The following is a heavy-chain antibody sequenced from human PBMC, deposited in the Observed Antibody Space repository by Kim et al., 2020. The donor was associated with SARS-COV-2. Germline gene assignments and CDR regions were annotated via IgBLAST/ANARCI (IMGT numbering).Heavy chain of an antibody. D-gene: IGHD2-15*01. J-gene: IGHJ4*01. CDR2: IYYSVST. CDR1: GGSISSSSYY. V-gene: IGHV4-39*01. Sequence: SETLSLTCTVSGGSISSSSYYWGWIRQPPGKGLEWIGSIYYSVSTYYNPSLKSRVTISVDTSKNQFSLKLSSVTAADTAVYYCARRGIVGGGSDFDYWG. CDR3: ARRGIVGGGSDFDY.